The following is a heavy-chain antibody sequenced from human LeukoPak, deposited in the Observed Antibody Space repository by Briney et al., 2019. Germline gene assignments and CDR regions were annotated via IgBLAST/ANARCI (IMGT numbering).Heavy chain of an antibody. CDR3: AKSLMITFGGVIPPGY. J-gene: IGHJ4*02. V-gene: IGHV3-30*18. CDR2: ISYDGSNK. Sequence: GGSLRLSCAASGFTFSSYGMHWVRQAPGKGLEWVAVISYDGSNKYYADSVMGRFTISRDNSKNTLYLQMNSLRAEDTAVYYCAKSLMITFGGVIPPGYWGQGTLVTVSS. D-gene: IGHD3-16*02. CDR1: GFTFSSYG.